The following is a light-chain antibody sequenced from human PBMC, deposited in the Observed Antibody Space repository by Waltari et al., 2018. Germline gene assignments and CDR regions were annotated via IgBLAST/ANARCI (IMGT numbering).Light chain of an antibody. CDR2: GAS. CDR1: QSVSSNK. J-gene: IGKJ1*01. Sequence: EIVLTQSPGTLSLSPGERATLSCRASQSVSSNKLAWYQQKPGQAPRLLIYGASSRATGIPDRFSGSGSGTAFTLTIIRLEPEDFAVYYCQQYGNSPRTFGQGTKVEIK. CDR3: QQYGNSPRT. V-gene: IGKV3-20*01.